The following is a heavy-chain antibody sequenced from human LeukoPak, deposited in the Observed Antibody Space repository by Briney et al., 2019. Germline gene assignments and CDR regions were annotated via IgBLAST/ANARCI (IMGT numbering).Heavy chain of an antibody. D-gene: IGHD1-1*01. CDR1: GGSISGSGYY. CDR2: IYYSGST. Sequence: SETLSLTCSVSGGSISGSGYYWNWIRQHPEKGLEWIGYIYYSGSTYYNPSLKSRVTMSVDTSKNQFSLKLSSVTAADTAVYYCARGGYGTRYGMDVWGQGTTVTVSS. V-gene: IGHV4-31*03. CDR3: ARGGYGTRYGMDV. J-gene: IGHJ6*02.